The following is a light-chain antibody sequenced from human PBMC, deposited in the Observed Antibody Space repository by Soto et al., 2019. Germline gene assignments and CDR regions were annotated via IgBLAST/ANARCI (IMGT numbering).Light chain of an antibody. V-gene: IGKV3-20*01. J-gene: IGKJ4*01. CDR1: QSVTSSY. CDR2: GAS. Sequence: EIVLTQSPGTLSLSPGERATLSCRASQSVTSSYLAWYQQKHGQAPRLLIYGASNRATGIPDRFSGSGSGRDFTLTISRLEPEDFAVYYCQQFGNSSLTFGGGTKVEIK. CDR3: QQFGNSSLT.